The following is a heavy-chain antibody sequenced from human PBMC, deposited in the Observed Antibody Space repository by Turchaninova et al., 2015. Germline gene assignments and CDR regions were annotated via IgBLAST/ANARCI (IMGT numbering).Heavy chain of an antibody. CDR3: ARAYYDNLDF. CDR1: RLSLSTNGVC. J-gene: IGHJ4*02. Sequence: QPTLKESGPTLVQHTPTHTLTCTISRLSLSTNGVCVGWIRQPPGKALEWLALIYWDDDKRYSPSLKSSLTITKDTSKNQVVLTMTNMDPVDTATYYCARAYYDNLDFWGQGTLVTVSS. D-gene: IGHD2/OR15-2a*01. V-gene: IGHV2-5*02. CDR2: IYWDDDK.